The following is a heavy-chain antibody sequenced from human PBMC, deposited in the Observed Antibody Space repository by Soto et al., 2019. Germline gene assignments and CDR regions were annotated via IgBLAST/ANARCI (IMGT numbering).Heavy chain of an antibody. Sequence: GGSLRLSCAASGFTFSSYAMHWVRQAPGKGLEWVAVISYDGSNKYYADSVKGRFTISRDNSKNTLYLQMNSLRAEDTAVYYCARGGTIAAAGIEGVENWFDPWGQGTLVTVSS. J-gene: IGHJ5*02. CDR3: ARGGTIAAAGIEGVENWFDP. D-gene: IGHD6-13*01. V-gene: IGHV3-30-3*01. CDR2: ISYDGSNK. CDR1: GFTFSSYA.